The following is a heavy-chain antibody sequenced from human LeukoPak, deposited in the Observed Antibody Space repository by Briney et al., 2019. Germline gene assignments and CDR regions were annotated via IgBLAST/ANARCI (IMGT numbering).Heavy chain of an antibody. Sequence: GGSLRLSCAASGFTFSSYAMSWVRQAPGQGLEWVSAISGSGGSTYYADSVKGRFTISRDTSKNTLYLQMNSLRAEDTAVYYCAKIPGLWFGERDYFDYWGQGTLVTVSS. CDR3: AKIPGLWFGERDYFDY. D-gene: IGHD3-10*01. CDR1: GFTFSSYA. V-gene: IGHV3-23*01. CDR2: ISGSGGST. J-gene: IGHJ4*02.